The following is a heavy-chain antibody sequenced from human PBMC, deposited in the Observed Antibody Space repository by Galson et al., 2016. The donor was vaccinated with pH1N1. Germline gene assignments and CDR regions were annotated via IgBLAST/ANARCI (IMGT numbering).Heavy chain of an antibody. CDR3: AKDLGDNIWGSYRPGD. V-gene: IGHV3-7*03. CDR1: GFNFSNYW. Sequence: SLRLSCAASGFNFSNYWMQWVRQAPGKGLQWVANINQDGDKKYYVGSVEGRFTISRDHSKNTLYLQMSSLRAEDTGVYYCAKDLGDNIWGSYRPGDWGLGTLVTVSS. CDR2: INQDGDKK. D-gene: IGHD3-16*02. J-gene: IGHJ4*02.